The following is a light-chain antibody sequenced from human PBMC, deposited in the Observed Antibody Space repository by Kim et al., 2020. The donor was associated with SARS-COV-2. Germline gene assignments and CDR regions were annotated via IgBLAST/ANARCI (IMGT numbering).Light chain of an antibody. J-gene: IGLJ2*01. CDR2: DVS. CDR1: SSDVGGYKY. V-gene: IGLV2-14*03. CDR3: SSYTSSTSVV. Sequence: GQSITISCTGTSSDVGGYKYVSWYQQHPGKAPKLMIYDVSNRPSGFSNRFSGSKSGNTASLTISGLQAEDEADYYCSSYTSSTSVVFGGGTKLTVL.